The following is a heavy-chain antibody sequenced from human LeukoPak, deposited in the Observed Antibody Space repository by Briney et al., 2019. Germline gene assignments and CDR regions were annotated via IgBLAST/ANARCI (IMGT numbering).Heavy chain of an antibody. Sequence: GGSLRLSCAASGFTFSSYGMHWVRQAPGKGLEWVAVISYDGSNKYYADSVKGRFTISRDNSKNTLYLQMNSLRAEDTAVYYCAREETYYDILTGYYTSRYFDYWGQGTLVTVSS. CDR3: AREETYYDILTGYYTSRYFDY. V-gene: IGHV3-30*03. CDR2: ISYDGSNK. D-gene: IGHD3-9*01. CDR1: GFTFSSYG. J-gene: IGHJ4*02.